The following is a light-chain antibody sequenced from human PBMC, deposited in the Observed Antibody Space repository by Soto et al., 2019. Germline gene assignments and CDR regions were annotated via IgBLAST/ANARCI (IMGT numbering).Light chain of an antibody. CDR3: QQYNTYPLT. V-gene: IGKV1-5*03. CDR1: QSISTW. J-gene: IGKJ4*01. CDR2: KAS. Sequence: DIQMTQSPSTLSASVGDRVTITCRASQSISTWLAWYQQKPGKAPKRLIYKASNLEGGVTSRFSGSGSGTEFNITISSLQTDDFATYYCQQYNTYPLTFGGGTKVDIK.